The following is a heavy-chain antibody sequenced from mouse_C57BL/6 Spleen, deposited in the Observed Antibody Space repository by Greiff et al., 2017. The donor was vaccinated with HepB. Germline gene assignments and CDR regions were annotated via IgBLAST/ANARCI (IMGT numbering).Heavy chain of an antibody. V-gene: IGHV5-16*01. CDR2: INYDGSST. CDR1: GFTFSDYY. CDR3: AREGGSRYFDV. J-gene: IGHJ1*03. D-gene: IGHD1-1*02. Sequence: EVKLVESEGGLVQPGSSMKLSCTASGFTFSDYYMAWVRQVPEKGLEWVAHINYDGSSTYYLDSLKSRFIISRDNAKNILYLQMSSLKSEDTATYYCAREGGSRYFDVWGTGTTVTVSS.